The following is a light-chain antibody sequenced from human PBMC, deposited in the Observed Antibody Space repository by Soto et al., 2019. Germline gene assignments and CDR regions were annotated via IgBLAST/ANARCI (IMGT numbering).Light chain of an antibody. CDR2: EVT. CDR3: GSHAGNSNLV. Sequence: QSVLTQPPSASGSPGQSVTISCTGTSTDVGAYNYVSWYQQHPGKAPKLMIYEVTKRPSGVPDRFSGSKSGNTASLTVPGLQTEDEADYYCGSHAGNSNLVFGGGTQLTVL. J-gene: IGLJ3*02. CDR1: STDVGAYNY. V-gene: IGLV2-8*01.